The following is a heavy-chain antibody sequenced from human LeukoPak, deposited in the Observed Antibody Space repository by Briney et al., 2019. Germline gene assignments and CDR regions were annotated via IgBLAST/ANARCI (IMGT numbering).Heavy chain of an antibody. D-gene: IGHD4-17*01. CDR1: GYTFTSYA. CDR3: ARRDDYGDHFDY. V-gene: IGHV1-3*01. CDR2: INAGNGNT. Sequence: ASVKVSCKASGYTFTSYAMHWVRQAPGQRLEWMGWINAGNGNTKYSQKFQGRVTITRDTSASTAYMELSSLRSEDTAVYYCARRDDYGDHFDYWGQGTLVTVSS. J-gene: IGHJ4*02.